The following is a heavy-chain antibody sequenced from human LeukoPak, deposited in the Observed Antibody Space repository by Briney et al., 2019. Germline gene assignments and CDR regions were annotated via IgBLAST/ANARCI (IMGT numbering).Heavy chain of an antibody. J-gene: IGHJ4*02. V-gene: IGHV3-23*01. CDR2: ISGGGDIT. Sequence: GGSLRLSCAASGFTFTSFPMTWVRQAPGKGLEWLSGISGGGDITKYADSVKGRFTISRDKSKNTLYLQMNSLRAEDTAIYYCARAGAVWSFDYWGQGTLVTVS. D-gene: IGHD1-26*01. CDR3: ARAGAVWSFDY. CDR1: GFTFTSFP.